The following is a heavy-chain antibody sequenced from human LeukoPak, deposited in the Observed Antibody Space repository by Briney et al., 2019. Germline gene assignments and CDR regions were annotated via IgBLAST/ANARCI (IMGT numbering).Heavy chain of an antibody. Sequence: PSQTLSLTCAVSGGSISSADFYWSWIRQHPGKGLEWIGFIYYGGSAYYNPSPKSRVSISVDTSKNQFSLTLNSVTAADTAVYYCARGSDYFDYWGQGTLVTVSS. CDR2: IYYGGSA. CDR1: GGSISSADFY. J-gene: IGHJ4*02. V-gene: IGHV4-31*11. CDR3: ARGSDYFDY.